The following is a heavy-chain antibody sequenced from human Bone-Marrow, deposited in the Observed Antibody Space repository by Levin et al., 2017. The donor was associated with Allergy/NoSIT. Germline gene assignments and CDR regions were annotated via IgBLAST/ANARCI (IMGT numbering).Heavy chain of an antibody. J-gene: IGHJ5*02. CDR2: LYYTGTT. Sequence: SETLSLTCSISGGSISDFPWTWIRQSPGKGLEWIGYLYYTGTTNYNPSLRSRVTISVDTSKSQLPLRLNSVTAADTAVYYCARGRRQWFDHWGQGTLVIVSS. CDR1: GGSISDFP. CDR3: ARGRRQWFDH. V-gene: IGHV4-59*01.